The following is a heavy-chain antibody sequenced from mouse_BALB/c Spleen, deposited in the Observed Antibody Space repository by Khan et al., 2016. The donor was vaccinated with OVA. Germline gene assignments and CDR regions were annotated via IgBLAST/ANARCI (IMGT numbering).Heavy chain of an antibody. Sequence: VQLQQSGAERAKPGASVKMSCKASGYTFTTYWMHWVKQRPGQGLEWIGYINPPSGYTYYNENFKDRATLSADKSSRTAYMQLSSLTSEDSAVDYCTSGRIDYWGQGTTLTVSS. D-gene: IGHD1-1*01. CDR1: GYTFTTYW. CDR3: TSGRIDY. V-gene: IGHV1-7*01. J-gene: IGHJ2*01. CDR2: INPPSGYT.